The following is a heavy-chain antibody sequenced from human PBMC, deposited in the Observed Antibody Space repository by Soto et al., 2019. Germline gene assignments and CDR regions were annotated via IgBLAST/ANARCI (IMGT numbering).Heavy chain of an antibody. CDR3: VRDPQRNDY. V-gene: IGHV1-18*04. Sequence: QVQLLQSGPEVKKPGASVKVSCKASGYSFTSYGVSWVRQAPGQGLEWMGLISANSGNTDYAQKFRGRDTMTTETSTSTAYMDLRSLRSDDTAVYYCVRDPQRNDYWGQGTLVTVSS. J-gene: IGHJ4*02. CDR1: GYSFTSYG. D-gene: IGHD6-25*01. CDR2: ISANSGNT.